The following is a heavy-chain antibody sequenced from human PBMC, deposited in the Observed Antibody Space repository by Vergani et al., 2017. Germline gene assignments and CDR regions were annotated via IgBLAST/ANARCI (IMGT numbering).Heavy chain of an antibody. CDR1: GSSVSSYY. V-gene: IGHV4-59*02. CDR3: AGDSHSWQRADH. CDR2: IHYAENS. D-gene: IGHD4-11*01. J-gene: IGHJ4*02. Sequence: QVHLQESGPGLVKPSETLSLSCTVSGSSVSSYYWSWIRQPPGKGLEWIGYIHYAENSIYNPSLKSRVTMSVDTSKNQFSLKLTSVTAADTAVYFCAGDSHSWQRADHWGQGTLVTVSS.